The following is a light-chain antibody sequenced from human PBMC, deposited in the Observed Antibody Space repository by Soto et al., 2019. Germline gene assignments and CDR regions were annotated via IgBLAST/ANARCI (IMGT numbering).Light chain of an antibody. J-gene: IGKJ5*01. CDR2: AAS. CDR1: QGIRNY. Sequence: DIQMTQSPSSLSASVGDRVTITCRASQGIRNYLAWYQQRPGKVPTLLIYAASTLQSGVPSRFSGSGSETHFTLTISSLQPEDVATYYCQKYNSAPLTFGQGTRLESK. CDR3: QKYNSAPLT. V-gene: IGKV1-27*01.